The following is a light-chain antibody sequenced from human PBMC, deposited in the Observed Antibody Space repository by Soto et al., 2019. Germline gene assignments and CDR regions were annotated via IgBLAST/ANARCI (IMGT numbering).Light chain of an antibody. CDR3: LQYHSYSLT. Sequence: IQMTQSPSTLSASVGDRVTITCRASQSISGWLAWYQQKPGKAPELLIYDASSLESGVPSRFSGSGSGTEFTLTISSLQPDDLATYYCLQYHSYSLTFGQGTKVDIK. V-gene: IGKV1-5*01. CDR2: DAS. J-gene: IGKJ1*01. CDR1: QSISGW.